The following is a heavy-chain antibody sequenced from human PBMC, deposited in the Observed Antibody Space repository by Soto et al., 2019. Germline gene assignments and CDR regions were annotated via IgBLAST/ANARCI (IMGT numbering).Heavy chain of an antibody. CDR2: ISGSGGST. D-gene: IGHD3-22*01. CDR1: GFTFSSYA. Sequence: GGSLRLSCAASGFTFSSYAMRWVRQAPGKGLEWVSCISGSGGSTYYADSVKGGFTISRDNSKNTLYLQMNSLRAEDTAVYFCARDSRYYDSRGYYGDGDYWGQGTLVTVSS. V-gene: IGHV3-23*01. J-gene: IGHJ4*02. CDR3: ARDSRYYDSRGYYGDGDY.